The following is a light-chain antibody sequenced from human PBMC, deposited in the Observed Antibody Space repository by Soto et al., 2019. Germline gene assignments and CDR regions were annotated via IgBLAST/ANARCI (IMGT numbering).Light chain of an antibody. J-gene: IGLJ2*01. CDR1: SGHSTYA. Sequence: QLVLTQSPSASASLGASVELTCTLSSGHSTYAIAWHQQQPEKGPRYLMKVNSDGSHSKGDGIPDRFSGSSSGAERYLTISSLQSEDEADYYCQTWGTGIVVFGGGTKLTVL. V-gene: IGLV4-69*01. CDR2: VNSDGSH. CDR3: QTWGTGIVV.